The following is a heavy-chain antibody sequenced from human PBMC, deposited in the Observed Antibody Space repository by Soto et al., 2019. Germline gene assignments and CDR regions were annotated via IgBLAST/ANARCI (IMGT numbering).Heavy chain of an antibody. J-gene: IGHJ5*02. CDR3: ARPTRYYYDSSGQSAWFDP. Sequence: GASVKVSCKASGGTFRNYAISWVRQAPGQGLEWMGGIIPIFGTANYAQKFQGRVTITADESTSTAYMELSSLRSEDTAVYYCARPTRYYYDSSGQSAWFDPWGQGTLVTVSS. V-gene: IGHV1-69*13. CDR2: IIPIFGTA. CDR1: GGTFRNYA. D-gene: IGHD3-22*01.